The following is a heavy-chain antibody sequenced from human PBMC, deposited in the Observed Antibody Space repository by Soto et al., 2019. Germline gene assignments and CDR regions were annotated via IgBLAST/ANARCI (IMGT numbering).Heavy chain of an antibody. J-gene: IGHJ4*02. D-gene: IGHD3-10*01. CDR1: GFTFSSYS. CDR2: VSFDGNNK. V-gene: IGHV3-30-3*01. CDR3: ARDFYYGSGSYPVY. Sequence: QVQLVESGGGVVQPGRSLRLSCSASGFTFSSYSMHWVRQAPGKGLEWVAVVSFDGNNKYYADSVKGRFTISRDNSKTTIYLQMNSLRPGDTAMYYCARDFYYGSGSYPVYWGQGTLVTVSS.